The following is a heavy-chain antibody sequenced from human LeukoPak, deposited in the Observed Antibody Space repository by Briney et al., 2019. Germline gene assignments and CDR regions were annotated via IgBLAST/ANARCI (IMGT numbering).Heavy chain of an antibody. CDR2: IYTSGST. V-gene: IGHV4-4*07. D-gene: IGHD6-19*01. CDR3: ARDRGSGWYLDAFDI. J-gene: IGHJ3*02. CDR1: GGSISSYY. Sequence: SETLSLTCTVSGGSISSYYWSWIRKPAGKGLEWIGRIYTSGSTNYNPSLKSRVTISVDTSKNQFSLKLSSVTAADTAVYYCARDRGSGWYLDAFDIWGQGTMVTVSS.